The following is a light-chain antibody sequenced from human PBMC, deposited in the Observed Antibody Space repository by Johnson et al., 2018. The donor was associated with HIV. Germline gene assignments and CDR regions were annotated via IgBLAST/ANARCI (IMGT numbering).Light chain of an antibody. CDR1: SSNIGNKY. CDR3: GTWDASLSAGV. Sequence: QSVLTQPPSVSAAPGQKVTISCSGSSSNIGNKYVSWYQQLPGTAPKLLIYENTKRPSGIPDRFSGSKSGTSATLDITGLQSGDEADYYCGTWDASLSAGVFGTGTKVTVL. V-gene: IGLV1-51*02. CDR2: ENT. J-gene: IGLJ1*01.